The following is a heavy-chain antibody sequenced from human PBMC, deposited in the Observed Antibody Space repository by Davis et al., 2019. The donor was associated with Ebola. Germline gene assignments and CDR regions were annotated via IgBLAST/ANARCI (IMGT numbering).Heavy chain of an antibody. CDR3: KVGDYGEGDY. Sequence: GESLKISCTASGFTFGDYAMSWVRQAPGKGLEWVGFIRSKAYGGTTEYAASVKGRFTISRDDSKSIAYLQMNSLKTEDTAVYYCKVGDYGEGDYWGQGTLVTVSS. CDR2: IRSKAYGGTT. V-gene: IGHV3-49*04. J-gene: IGHJ4*02. D-gene: IGHD4-17*01. CDR1: GFTFGDYA.